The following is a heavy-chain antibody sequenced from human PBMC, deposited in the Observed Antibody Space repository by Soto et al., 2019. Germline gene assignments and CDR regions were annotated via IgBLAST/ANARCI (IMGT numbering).Heavy chain of an antibody. V-gene: IGHV1-24*01. CDR1: GYTLTELS. D-gene: IGHD3-22*01. CDR3: ATTIYYYDSSGFDY. J-gene: IGHJ4*02. Sequence: GASVKVSCTVSGYTLTELSMHWVRQAPGKGLEWMGGFDPEDGETIYAQKFQGRVTMTEDTSTDTAYMELSSLRSEDTAVYYCATTIYYYDSSGFDYWGQGTLVTVSS. CDR2: FDPEDGET.